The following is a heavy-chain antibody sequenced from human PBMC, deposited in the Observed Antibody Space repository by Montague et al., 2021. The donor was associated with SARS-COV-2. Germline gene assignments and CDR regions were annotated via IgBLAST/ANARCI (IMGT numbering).Heavy chain of an antibody. D-gene: IGHD5-12*01. CDR3: ARGTGYEYYMDC. Sequence: SETLSLTCSVSGGSISDYYWNWIRQPPGTGLEWIGYIYYNTGNTNYNPSLQSRVTISLDTSKNQFSLNLGSVTAADTALYFCARGTGYEYYMDCWGLGTLVTVSS. CDR2: IYYNTGNT. J-gene: IGHJ4*02. CDR1: GGSISDYY. V-gene: IGHV4-59*01.